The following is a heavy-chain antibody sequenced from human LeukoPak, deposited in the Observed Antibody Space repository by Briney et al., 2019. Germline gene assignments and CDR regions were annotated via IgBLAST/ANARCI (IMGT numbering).Heavy chain of an antibody. Sequence: PAETLTLTCPVSGGSFRGYCWSWVRQPPGKGLEWIGEINHSGSTNYNPSLKSRVTISLDTSMKKFSLKLNSVTAADTAVYYCASTERCSTTCPLDYWGQGTLVTVSS. CDR3: ASTERCSTTCPLDY. D-gene: IGHD2-2*01. CDR1: GGSFRGYC. V-gene: IGHV4-34*01. CDR2: INHSGST. J-gene: IGHJ4*02.